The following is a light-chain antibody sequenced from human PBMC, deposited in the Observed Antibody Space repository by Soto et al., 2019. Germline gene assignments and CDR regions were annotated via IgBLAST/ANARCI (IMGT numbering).Light chain of an antibody. CDR1: QSLLHGNGYNY. Sequence: DIVMTQSPLSLPVTPGEPASISCRSSQSLLHGNGYNYLDWYLQKPGQSPQLLIYLGSNRASGVPDRFSGSGSGIDFTLKISRVEAEDVGIYYCMQALQTPYTFGQGTKLEVK. J-gene: IGKJ2*01. CDR3: MQALQTPYT. CDR2: LGS. V-gene: IGKV2-28*01.